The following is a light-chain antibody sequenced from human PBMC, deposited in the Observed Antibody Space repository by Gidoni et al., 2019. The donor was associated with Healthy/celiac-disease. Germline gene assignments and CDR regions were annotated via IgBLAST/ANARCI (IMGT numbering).Light chain of an antibody. V-gene: IGKV1-33*01. CDR3: QPYDNLPLT. CDR2: DAS. Sequence: DIQMTQSPSSLSASVGDRVTITCQASQDISNYLNWYQPKPGKAPKLLIYDASNLETGVPSRFSGSGSGTDFTFTIRRLQPDAIATYYCQPYDNLPLTFGGGTKVEIK. CDR1: QDISNY. J-gene: IGKJ4*01.